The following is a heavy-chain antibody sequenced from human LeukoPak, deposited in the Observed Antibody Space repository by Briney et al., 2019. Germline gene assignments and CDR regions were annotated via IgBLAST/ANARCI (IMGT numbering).Heavy chain of an antibody. Sequence: SETLSLTCTVFGGSISSYYWSWIRQPPGKGLEWIGYIYYSGSTNYNPSLKSRVTISVDTSKNQFSLKLSSVTAADTAVYYCARVSYGGNLGGFDYWGQGTLVTVSS. D-gene: IGHD4-23*01. CDR2: IYYSGST. CDR1: GGSISSYY. CDR3: ARVSYGGNLGGFDY. J-gene: IGHJ4*02. V-gene: IGHV4-59*01.